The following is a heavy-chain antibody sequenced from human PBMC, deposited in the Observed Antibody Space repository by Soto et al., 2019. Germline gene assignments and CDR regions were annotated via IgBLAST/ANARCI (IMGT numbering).Heavy chain of an antibody. V-gene: IGHV3-73*01. D-gene: IGHD6-19*01. CDR1: GFTFSGSS. J-gene: IGHJ4*02. CDR3: TAMAGIDY. Sequence: PGGSLRLACAASGFTFSGSSIHWVRQASGKGLEWVGRIRTKTNNYATAYAASVKGRFTISRDDSKNMAYLQMNSLKTEDTAVYYCTAMAGIDYWGQGTLVTVSS. CDR2: IRTKTNNYAT.